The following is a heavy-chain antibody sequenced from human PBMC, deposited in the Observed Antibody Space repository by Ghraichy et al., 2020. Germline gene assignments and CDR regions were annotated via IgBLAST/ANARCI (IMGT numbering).Heavy chain of an antibody. CDR3: AREGRVVVVPAT. CDR2: IKKDGSEK. D-gene: IGHD2-2*01. V-gene: IGHV3-7*03. J-gene: IGHJ1*01. CDR1: GFTFSPYW. Sequence: GGSLRLFCAGSGFTFSPYWMSWVRQAPGKGLEWVANIKKDGSEKNYVDSVKGRFTISRDNAKNSLYLQMNNLRAEDTAVYYCAREGRVVVVPATWGQGTLVTVSS.